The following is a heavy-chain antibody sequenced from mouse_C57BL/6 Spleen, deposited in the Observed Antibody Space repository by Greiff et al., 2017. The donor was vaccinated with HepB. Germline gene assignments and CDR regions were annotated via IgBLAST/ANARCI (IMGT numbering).Heavy chain of an antibody. CDR3: ASTYEDAMDY. J-gene: IGHJ4*01. Sequence: EVQLQQSGPELVKPGASVKIPCKASGYTFTDYNMDWVKQSHGKSLEWIGDINPNNGGTIYNQKFKGKATLTVDKSSSPAFMELRSLTSEDTAVYSCASTYEDAMDYWGQGTSVTVSA. CDR1: GYTFTDYN. CDR2: INPNNGGT. D-gene: IGHD5-1*01. V-gene: IGHV1-18*01.